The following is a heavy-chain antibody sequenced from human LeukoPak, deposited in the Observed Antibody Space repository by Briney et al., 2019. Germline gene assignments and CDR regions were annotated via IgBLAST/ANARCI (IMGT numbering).Heavy chain of an antibody. CDR1: GGSFSGYY. V-gene: IGHV4-34*01. CDR3: ARNDRCSGGSCYSRGGRRWFDP. D-gene: IGHD2-15*01. Sequence: SETLSLTCAVYGGSFSGYYWSWIRQPPGKGLEWIGEVNDSGSTKYNPSLKSRVTISVDTSKNQFSLKLSSVTAADTAVYYCARNDRCSGGSCYSRGGRRWFDPWGQGTLVTVSS. CDR2: VNDSGST. J-gene: IGHJ5*02.